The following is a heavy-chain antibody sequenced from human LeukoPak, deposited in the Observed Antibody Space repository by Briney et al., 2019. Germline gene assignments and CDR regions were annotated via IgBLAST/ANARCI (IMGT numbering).Heavy chain of an antibody. Sequence: ASVKVSCKVSGYTLTELSMHWVRQAPGKGLEWMGGFDPEDGETIYAQKFQGRVTMTEDTSTDTAYMELSSLRSEDTAVYYCVTASIAVADTSVAFDIWGQGTMVTVSS. CDR2: FDPEDGET. D-gene: IGHD6-19*01. J-gene: IGHJ3*02. V-gene: IGHV1-24*01. CDR1: GYTLTELS. CDR3: VTASIAVADTSVAFDI.